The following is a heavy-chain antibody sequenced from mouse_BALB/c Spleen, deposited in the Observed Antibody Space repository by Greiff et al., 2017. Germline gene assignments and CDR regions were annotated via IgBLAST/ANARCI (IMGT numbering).Heavy chain of an antibody. V-gene: IGHV1S126*01. D-gene: IGHD2-14*01. Sequence: VQLQQSGPQLVRPGASVKISCKASGYSFTSYWMHWVKQRPGQGLEWIGMIDPSDSETRLNQKFKDKATLTVDKSSSTAYMQLSSPTSEDSAVYYCARGEVRRIGYWGQGTSVTVSS. CDR1: GYSFTSYW. CDR2: IDPSDSET. J-gene: IGHJ4*01. CDR3: ARGEVRRIGY.